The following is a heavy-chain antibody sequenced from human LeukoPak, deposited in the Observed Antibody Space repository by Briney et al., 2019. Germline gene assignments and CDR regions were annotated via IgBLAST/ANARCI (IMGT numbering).Heavy chain of an antibody. CDR2: MNPNSGGT. V-gene: IGHV1-2*02. Sequence: ASVKVSCKASGYTFTSYDINWVRQATGQGLEWMGWMNPNSGGTNYAQKFQGRVTMTRDTSISTAYMELSRLRSDDTAVYYCASRRDKQLVHAFDIWGQGTMVTVSS. CDR1: GYTFTSYD. CDR3: ASRRDKQLVHAFDI. J-gene: IGHJ3*02. D-gene: IGHD6-13*01.